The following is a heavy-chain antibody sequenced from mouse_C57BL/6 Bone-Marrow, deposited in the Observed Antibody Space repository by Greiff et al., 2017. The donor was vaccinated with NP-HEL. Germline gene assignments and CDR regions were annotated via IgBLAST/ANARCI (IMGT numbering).Heavy chain of an antibody. CDR2: YPGSGNTY. V-gene: IGHV1-83*01. CDR3: GWPHDYGSSYFSWYFDV. J-gene: IGHJ1*03. CDR1: YTFTDYYM. D-gene: IGHD1-1*01. Sequence: VQLQQSGPELVKPGASVKMSCKASGYTFTDYYMNWVKQKPGKGLEWIGEIYPGSGNTYYNEKFKGKATLTADPSSSTAYMQLSSLTSEDSAVYFCAGWPHDYGSSYFSWYFDVWGTGTTVTVSS.